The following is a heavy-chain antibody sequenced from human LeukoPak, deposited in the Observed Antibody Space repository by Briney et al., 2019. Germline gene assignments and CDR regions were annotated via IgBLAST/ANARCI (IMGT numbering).Heavy chain of an antibody. Sequence: GGSLRLSCAGSGFTFNNAWMTWVRQAPGKGLEWVGRIKSRTDGGTTDYAAPVKDRFTISRDDSKSTLYLQMNSLQTEDTGVYYCTTELVWFGVLAHWGQGTLATVSS. CDR2: IKSRTDGGTT. CDR1: GFTFNNAW. V-gene: IGHV3-15*01. CDR3: TTELVWFGVLAH. D-gene: IGHD3-10*01. J-gene: IGHJ4*02.